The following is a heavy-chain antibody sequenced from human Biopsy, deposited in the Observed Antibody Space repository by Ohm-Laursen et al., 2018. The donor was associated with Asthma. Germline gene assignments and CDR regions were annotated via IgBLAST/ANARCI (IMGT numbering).Heavy chain of an antibody. Sequence: SLRLSCTASGFTFSNYGMHWVRKAPGKGLEWVAVISFDGSNKDYADSVKGRFTISRDNSKNTLHLEVNSLRVEDTAVYYCPKDVFPGWELRRGPDYWGQGTLVTVSS. CDR3: PKDVFPGWELRRGPDY. D-gene: IGHD1-26*01. J-gene: IGHJ4*02. V-gene: IGHV3-30*18. CDR2: ISFDGSNK. CDR1: GFTFSNYG.